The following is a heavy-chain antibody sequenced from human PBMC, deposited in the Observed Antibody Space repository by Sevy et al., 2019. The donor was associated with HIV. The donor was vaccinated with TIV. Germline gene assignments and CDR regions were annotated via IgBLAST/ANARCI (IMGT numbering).Heavy chain of an antibody. J-gene: IGHJ6*04. CDR3: ARKYSGFWVDV. CDR2: IWYDGSNK. D-gene: IGHD5-12*01. V-gene: IGHV3-33*01. CDR1: GFTFSSYG. Sequence: GGSLRLSCAASGFTFSSYGMHWVSQAPGKGLEWVAVIWYDGSNKYYADSVKGRFTISRDNSKNTLSLQMNSLRAEDMAVYYCARKYSGFWVDVWGKGTRVTVSS.